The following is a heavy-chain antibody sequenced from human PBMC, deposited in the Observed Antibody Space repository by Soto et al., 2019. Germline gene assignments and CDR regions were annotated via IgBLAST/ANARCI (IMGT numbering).Heavy chain of an antibody. CDR1: GFSLSTSGVG. J-gene: IGHJ4*02. Sequence: QITLKESGPTLVKPTQTLTLTCTFSGFSLSTSGVGVGWIRQPPGKALEWLALIYWDDDKRYSPSLKSRLTITKDTSKHQVVLTMTNMDPVYTATYSCAHRRRYYGSGSYSYYFDYWGQGTLVTVSS. D-gene: IGHD3-10*01. CDR2: IYWDDDK. CDR3: AHRRRYYGSGSYSYYFDY. V-gene: IGHV2-5*02.